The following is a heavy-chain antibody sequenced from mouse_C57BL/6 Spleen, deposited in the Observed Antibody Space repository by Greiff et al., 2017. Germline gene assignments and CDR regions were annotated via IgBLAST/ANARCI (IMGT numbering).Heavy chain of an antibody. J-gene: IGHJ1*03. Sequence: VKLMESGAELVKPGASVKISCKASGYAFSSYWMNWVKQRPGKGLEWIGQIYPGDGDTNYNGKFKGKATLTADKSSSTAYMQLSSLTSEDSAVYFCAGEGDYSGSSAARYFDVWGTGTTVTVSS. CDR3: AGEGDYSGSSAARYFDV. V-gene: IGHV1-80*01. D-gene: IGHD1-1*01. CDR2: IYPGDGDT. CDR1: GYAFSSYW.